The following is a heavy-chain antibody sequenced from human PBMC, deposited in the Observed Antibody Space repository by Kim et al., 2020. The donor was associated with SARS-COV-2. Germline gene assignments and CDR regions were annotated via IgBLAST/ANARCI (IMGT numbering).Heavy chain of an antibody. J-gene: IGHJ2*01. D-gene: IGHD6-13*01. Sequence: LKSRVTISVDTSKNQFSLKLSSVTAADTAVYYCARDHPKFAAGNGGYCDLWGRGTLVTVSS. V-gene: IGHV4-59*01. CDR3: ARDHPKFAAGNGGYCDL.